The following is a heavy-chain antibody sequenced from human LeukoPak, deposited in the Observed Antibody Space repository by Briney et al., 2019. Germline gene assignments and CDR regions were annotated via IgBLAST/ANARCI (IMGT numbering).Heavy chain of an antibody. D-gene: IGHD1-14*01. J-gene: IGHJ5*02. CDR3: ARHTGSGSREGRLGNWFDP. Sequence: SETLSLTCTVSGGSISSSSYYWRWIRQPPGKGLEWIGSIYYSGSTYYNPSLKSRVTISVDTSKNQFSLKLSSVTAADTAVYYCARHTGSGSREGRLGNWFDPWGQGTLVTVSS. CDR2: IYYSGST. V-gene: IGHV4-39*01. CDR1: GGSISSSSYY.